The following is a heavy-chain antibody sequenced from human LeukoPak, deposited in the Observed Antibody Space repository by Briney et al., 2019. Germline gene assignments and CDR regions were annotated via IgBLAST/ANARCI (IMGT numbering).Heavy chain of an antibody. D-gene: IGHD2-2*01. CDR3: ARVVVVPAAMTPFDYYYAMDV. J-gene: IGHJ6*02. V-gene: IGHV4-31*03. CDR2: IYYSGST. CDR1: GGSISSGGYY. Sequence: SETLSLTCTVSGGSISSGGYYWSWIRQHPGKGLDWIGYIYYSGSTYYNPSLKSRVTISVDTSMNQFSLKLSSVTAADTAVYYCARVVVVPAAMTPFDYYYAMDVWGQGTTVTVSS.